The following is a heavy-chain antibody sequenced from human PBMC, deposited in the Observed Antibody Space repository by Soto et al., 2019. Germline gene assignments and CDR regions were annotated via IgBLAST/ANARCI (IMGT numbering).Heavy chain of an antibody. V-gene: IGHV4-39*01. CDR1: GGSISSSSYY. Sequence: PSETLSLTCTVSGGSISSSSYYWGWIRQPPGKGLEWIGSIYYSGSTYYNPSLKSRVTISVDTSKNQFSLKLSSVTAADTAVYYCARQGVTMIVVVTERPYTWFDTGGQGTLVTVSS. D-gene: IGHD3-22*01. CDR2: IYYSGST. J-gene: IGHJ5*02. CDR3: ARQGVTMIVVVTERPYTWFDT.